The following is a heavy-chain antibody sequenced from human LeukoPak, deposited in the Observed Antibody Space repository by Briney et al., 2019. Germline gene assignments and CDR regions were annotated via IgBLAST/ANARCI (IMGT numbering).Heavy chain of an antibody. J-gene: IGHJ4*02. CDR2: ISGGGDSE. CDR1: GFIFSDHA. D-gene: IGHD3-22*01. Sequence: GGPLRLSCAASGFIFSDHAMNWVRQAPGRGLEWVSVISGGGDSEFYADSVKGRCTISRDNSKNMLYLEMSNLRAEDTAIYYCVKDQADYFDGSGSYFDHWGQGTLVTVSS. CDR3: VKDQADYFDGSGSYFDH. V-gene: IGHV3-23*01.